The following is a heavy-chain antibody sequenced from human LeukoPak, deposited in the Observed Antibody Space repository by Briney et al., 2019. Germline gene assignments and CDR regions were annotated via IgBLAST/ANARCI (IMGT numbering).Heavy chain of an antibody. CDR2: IYNSGST. J-gene: IGHJ4*02. CDR1: GDSISNFY. D-gene: IGHD3-22*01. CDR3: ASYYDSSGYYGY. Sequence: SETLSLTCTVSGDSISNFYWSWIRQPPGKGLEWIGYIYNSGSTNYNPSLKSRVTISVDTSKNQFSLKLSSVTAADTAVYYCASYYDSSGYYGYWGQGTLVTVSS. V-gene: IGHV4-59*08.